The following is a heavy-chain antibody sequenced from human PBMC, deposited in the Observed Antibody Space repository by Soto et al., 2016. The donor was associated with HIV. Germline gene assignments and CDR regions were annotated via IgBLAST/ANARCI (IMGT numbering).Heavy chain of an antibody. CDR1: TFTFSSYS. V-gene: IGHV3-48*01. J-gene: IGHJ4*02. D-gene: IGHD3-22*01. Sequence: EVQLVESGGGLVQPGGSLRLSCAGSTFTFSSYSMNWVRQAPGKGLEWISYINGDGGTTNYADSVKGRFIISRDNAKNSLYLQMNILRVEDTAVYYCARGSEHSSGYLHYSFDHWGQGTVVTVSS. CDR2: INGDGGTT. CDR3: ARGSEHSSGYLHYSFDH.